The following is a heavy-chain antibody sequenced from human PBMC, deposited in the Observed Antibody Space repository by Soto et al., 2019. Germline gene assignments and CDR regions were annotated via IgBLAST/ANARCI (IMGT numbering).Heavy chain of an antibody. J-gene: IGHJ4*02. CDR3: ARGSSTWYAKFDY. Sequence: GGSLRLSCAASGFTFSSYGMHWVRQAPGKGLEWVAVIWYDGRNKYYEDSVKGRFTMSRDNSKNTLYLQMNSLRAENTAVYYCARGSSTWYAKFDYWGQGTLVTVSS. V-gene: IGHV3-33*01. D-gene: IGHD6-13*01. CDR1: GFTFSSYG. CDR2: IWYDGRNK.